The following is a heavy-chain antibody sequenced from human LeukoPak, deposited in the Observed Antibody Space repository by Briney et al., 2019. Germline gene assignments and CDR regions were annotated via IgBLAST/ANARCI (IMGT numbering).Heavy chain of an antibody. D-gene: IGHD3-10*01. CDR1: GGSFSGYY. V-gene: IGHV4-34*01. J-gene: IGHJ6*02. CDR2: INHNGST. CDR3: ARDRRMVYGMDV. Sequence: PSETLSLTCAVYGGSFSGYYWSWIRQPPGKGLEWIGEINHNGSTNYNPSLKSRVTISVDTSKNQFSLKLSSVTAADTAVYYCARDRRMVYGMDVWGQGTTVTVSS.